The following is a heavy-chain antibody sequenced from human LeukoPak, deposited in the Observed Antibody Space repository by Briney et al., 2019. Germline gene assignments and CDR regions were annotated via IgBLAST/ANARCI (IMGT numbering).Heavy chain of an antibody. J-gene: IGHJ4*02. CDR2: INPNSGGT. CDR3: TPVEYGSGFDY. CDR1: GYTFTGYY. V-gene: IGHV1-2*06. Sequence: ASVKVSCKASGYTFTGYYMHWVRQAPGQGLEWMGRINPNSGGTNYAQKFQGRVTMTRDTSISTANMELSRLRSDDTAVYYCTPVEYGSGFDYWGQGTLVTVSS. D-gene: IGHD3-10*01.